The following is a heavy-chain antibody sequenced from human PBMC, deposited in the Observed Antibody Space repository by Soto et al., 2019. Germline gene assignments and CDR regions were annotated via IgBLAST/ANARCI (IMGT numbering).Heavy chain of an antibody. CDR3: ARMATFGSLNWFDP. J-gene: IGHJ5*02. V-gene: IGHV1-8*01. CDR2: MNPGSGDT. D-gene: IGHD3-16*01. Sequence: ASVKVSCKASGYSFTNNDVSWVRPATGQGLEWMGWMNPGSGDTGYAQKFQGRVTMTRDISTATAYMELSSLRSDDTATYYCARMATFGSLNWFDPWGQGTLVTVAS. CDR1: GYSFTNND.